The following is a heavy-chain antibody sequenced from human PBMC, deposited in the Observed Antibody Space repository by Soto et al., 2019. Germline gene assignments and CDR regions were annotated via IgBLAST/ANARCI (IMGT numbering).Heavy chain of an antibody. J-gene: IGHJ2*01. V-gene: IGHV3-30-3*01. D-gene: IGHD5-18*01. Sequence: QVQLVESWGGVVQPGRSLRLSCAASGFTFSSYAMHWVRQAPGKGLEWLAVISYDGSNKYYADSVKGRFTISRDNSKNTLYLQMNSLRAEDTAVYYCARDPLWGTAMVLWYFDLWGRGTLVTVSS. CDR2: ISYDGSNK. CDR1: GFTFSSYA. CDR3: ARDPLWGTAMVLWYFDL.